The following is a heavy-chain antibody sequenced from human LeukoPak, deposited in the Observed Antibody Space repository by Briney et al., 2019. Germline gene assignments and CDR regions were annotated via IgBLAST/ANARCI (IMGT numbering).Heavy chain of an antibody. D-gene: IGHD3-10*01. V-gene: IGHV4-59*01. CDR2: IYYSGST. CDR1: GVSISSYY. CDR3: ASYGSGSYYRADWFDP. Sequence: SETLSLTCTVSGVSISSYYWSWIRQPPGNGLKWIGYIYYSGSTNYNPSLKSRVTISVDTSKNQFSLKLSSVTAADTAVYYCASYGSGSYYRADWFDPWGQGTLVTVSS. J-gene: IGHJ5*02.